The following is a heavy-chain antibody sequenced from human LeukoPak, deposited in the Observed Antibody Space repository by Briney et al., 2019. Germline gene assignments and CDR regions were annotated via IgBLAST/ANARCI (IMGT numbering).Heavy chain of an antibody. J-gene: IGHJ6*03. CDR1: GGSISSSNYY. D-gene: IGHD3-10*01. CDR3: ARVKTGDYMDV. CDR2: IYFIGIT. V-gene: IGHV4-39*07. Sequence: SETLSLTCTVSGGSISSSNYYWGWIRQPPGKGLEWIGSIYFIGITYYNPSLKSRITISVDTSKNQLSLKLNSVIAADTAVYYCARVKTGDYMDVWGKGTTVTVSS.